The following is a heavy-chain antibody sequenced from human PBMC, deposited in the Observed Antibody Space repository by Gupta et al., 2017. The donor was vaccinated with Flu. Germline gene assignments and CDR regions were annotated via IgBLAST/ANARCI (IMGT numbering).Heavy chain of an antibody. CDR3: VKPPHTGSYHFDC. J-gene: IGHJ4*02. CDR1: GFTLSAHY. V-gene: IGHV3-72*01. Sequence: DVQVAESGGGLVQPGGSLRLSCAVSGFTLSAHYIDWVRQAPGKGLEWVGRSRNKAKSYTTDYAASVKGRFTISRDVSENSLYLQMNSLKTEDTAFYYCVKPPHTGSYHFDCWGQGTLVTVSS. D-gene: IGHD3-16*01. CDR2: SRNKAKSYTT.